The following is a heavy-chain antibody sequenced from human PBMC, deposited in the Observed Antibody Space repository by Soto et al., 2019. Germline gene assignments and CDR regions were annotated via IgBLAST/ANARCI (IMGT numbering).Heavy chain of an antibody. CDR3: AKDRADFWSGYYNNWFDP. CDR1: GFTFSSYG. Sequence: PGGSLRLSCAASGFTFSSYGMHWVRQAPGKGLEWVAVISYDGSNKYYADSVKGRFTISRDNSKNTLYLQMNSLRAEDTAVYYCAKDRADFWSGYYNNWFDPWGQGTLVTVSS. D-gene: IGHD3-3*01. J-gene: IGHJ5*02. V-gene: IGHV3-30*18. CDR2: ISYDGSNK.